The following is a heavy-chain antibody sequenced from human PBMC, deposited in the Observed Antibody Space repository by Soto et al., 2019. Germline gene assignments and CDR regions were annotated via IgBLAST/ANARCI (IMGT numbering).Heavy chain of an antibody. CDR2: IGADNGNT. Sequence: GASVKVSCKASGYVFTSYGISWVSQAPGQGLEWMGWIGADNGNTKYAQKFQDRVIMTTDTSTSTAYMELRSLRSDDKAAYYCARVGDIAVVGPWFDPWGQGTLVTVSS. CDR1: GYVFTSYG. CDR3: ARVGDIAVVGPWFDP. V-gene: IGHV1-18*04. J-gene: IGHJ5*02. D-gene: IGHD2-2*01.